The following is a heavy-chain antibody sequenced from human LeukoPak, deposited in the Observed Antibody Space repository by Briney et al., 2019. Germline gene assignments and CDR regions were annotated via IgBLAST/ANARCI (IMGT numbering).Heavy chain of an antibody. CDR2: ISGSGDST. V-gene: IGHV3-23*01. CDR1: GFTFSNYA. CDR3: AKSRGVAGFDY. D-gene: IGHD6-19*01. Sequence: AGGSLRLSCAASGFTFSNYAMSWVRQAPGKGLEWVSAISGSGDSTYYADSVKGRFTISRDNSKNTLYLQMNSLRAEGTAVYYCAKSRGVAGFDYWGQGTLVTVSS. J-gene: IGHJ4*02.